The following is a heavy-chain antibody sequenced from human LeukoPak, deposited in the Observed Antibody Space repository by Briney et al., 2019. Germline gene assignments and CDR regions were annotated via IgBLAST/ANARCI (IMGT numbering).Heavy chain of an antibody. Sequence: VASVKVSCKVSGYTLTELSMHWVRQAPGKGLEWMGGFDPEDGETIYAQKFQGRVTTTEDTSTDTAYMELSSLRSEDTAVYYCATTSKYYDILTGYPHDAFDIWGQGTMVTVSS. D-gene: IGHD3-9*01. CDR2: FDPEDGET. CDR3: ATTSKYYDILTGYPHDAFDI. V-gene: IGHV1-24*01. J-gene: IGHJ3*02. CDR1: GYTLTELS.